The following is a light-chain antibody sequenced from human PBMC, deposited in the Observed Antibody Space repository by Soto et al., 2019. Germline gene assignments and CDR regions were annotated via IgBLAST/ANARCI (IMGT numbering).Light chain of an antibody. CDR2: DAY. CDR3: QQRSNWWT. CDR1: QSVSSY. J-gene: IGKJ1*01. Sequence: ILLTQSPATLSSFPGDRVTLSCRASQSVSSYLAWYQPKPGQAPRLLIYDAYNRATGIPARFSVSGSGTDFTLTIGSLEPEDFAVYYCQQRSNWWTVGQGTKVDIK. V-gene: IGKV3-11*01.